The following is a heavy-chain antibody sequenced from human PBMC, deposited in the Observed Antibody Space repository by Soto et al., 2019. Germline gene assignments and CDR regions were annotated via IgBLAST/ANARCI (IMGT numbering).Heavy chain of an antibody. CDR1: GFTLSDYY. CDR3: ARDRVEGAGWLDP. V-gene: IGHV3-11*01. CDR2: ISHSGTAI. D-gene: IGHD2-15*01. Sequence: GRSLTRSCTASGFTLSDYYMNWIRQAPGKGLEWISYISHSGTAISYADSVKGRFTISRDNADNSLFLQMNSLRAEDTAVYYCARDRVEGAGWLDPSSQGTLVTVSS. J-gene: IGHJ5*02.